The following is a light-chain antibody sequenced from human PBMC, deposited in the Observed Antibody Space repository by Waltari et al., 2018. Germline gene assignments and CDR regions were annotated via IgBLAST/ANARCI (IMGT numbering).Light chain of an antibody. CDR3: QNYVRLPAT. CDR1: QSVGRS. V-gene: IGKV3-20*01. J-gene: IGKJ1*01. Sequence: ELVLTQSPGTLSLSPGQRATLACRSSQSVGRSLAWYQQKPGQAPRLLIYDASRRATGIPDRFSGSGSGTDFSPTISRLEPEDFAVYYCQNYVRLPATFGQGTKVEI. CDR2: DAS.